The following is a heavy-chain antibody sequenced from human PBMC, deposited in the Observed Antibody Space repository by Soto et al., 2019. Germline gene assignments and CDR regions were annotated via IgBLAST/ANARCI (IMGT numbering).Heavy chain of an antibody. CDR2: IYHSGST. CDR3: ARGGVDYYDSSGYYFSPYYFDY. J-gene: IGHJ4*02. V-gene: IGHV4-30-2*01. Sequence: PSETLSLTCAVSGGSISSGGYSWSWIRQPPGKGLEWIGYIYHSGSTYYNPSLKSRVTISVDRSKNQFSLKLSSVTAADTAVYYCARGGVDYYDSSGYYFSPYYFDYWGQGTRFTVSS. CDR1: GGSISSGGYS. D-gene: IGHD3-22*01.